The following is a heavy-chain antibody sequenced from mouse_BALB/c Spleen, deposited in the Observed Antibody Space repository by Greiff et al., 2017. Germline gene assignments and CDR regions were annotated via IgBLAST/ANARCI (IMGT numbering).Heavy chain of an antibody. D-gene: IGHD2-4*01. CDR2: ISYSGST. CDR1: GDSITSGY. V-gene: IGHV3-8*02. Sequence: EVKVVESGPSLVKPSQTLSLTCSVTGDSITSGYWNWIRKFPGNKLEYMGYISYSGSTYYNPSLKSRISITRDTSKNQYYLQLNSVTTEDTATYYCARGENYDGTWFAYWGQGTLVTVSA. J-gene: IGHJ3*01. CDR3: ARGENYDGTWFAY.